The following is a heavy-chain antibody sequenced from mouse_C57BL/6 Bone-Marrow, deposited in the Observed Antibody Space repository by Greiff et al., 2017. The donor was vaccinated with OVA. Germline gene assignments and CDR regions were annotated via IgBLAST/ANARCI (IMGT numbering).Heavy chain of an antibody. Sequence: QVQLQQSGPELVKPGASVKISCKASGYAFSSSWMNWVKQRPGKGLEWIGRIYPGDGDTNYNGKVKGKATLTADKSSSTAYMQLSSLTSEDTAVYYCTLYDYDEAMDYWGQGTSVTVSS. CDR1: GYAFSSSW. CDR2: IYPGDGDT. CDR3: TLYDYDEAMDY. J-gene: IGHJ4*01. D-gene: IGHD2-4*01. V-gene: IGHV1-82*01.